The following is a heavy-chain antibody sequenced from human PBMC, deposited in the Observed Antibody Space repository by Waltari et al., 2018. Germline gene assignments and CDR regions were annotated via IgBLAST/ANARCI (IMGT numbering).Heavy chain of an antibody. CDR1: GFMLSFSTYG. CDR2: IWFDGSRR. Sequence: QERLVESGGGVVQPGGSLRLSCETSGFMLSFSTYGMHWVRQSPGKGLEWVAVIWFDGSRRYYGDSVKGRFTISRDNSNNTVYLQMDSLRVEDTAVYYCTRGSDVYLGDAWGQGTLVTVSS. V-gene: IGHV3-33*01. J-gene: IGHJ5*02. CDR3: TRGSDVYLGDA. D-gene: IGHD1-26*01.